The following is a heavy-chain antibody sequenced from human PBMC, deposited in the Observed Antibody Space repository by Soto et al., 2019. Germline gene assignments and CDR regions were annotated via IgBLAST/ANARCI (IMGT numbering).Heavy chain of an antibody. D-gene: IGHD6-13*01. CDR3: ARAKISYSSSWYFPYSWFDP. CDR2: ISAYNGNT. J-gene: IGHJ5*02. Sequence: GASVKVSCKASGYTFTSYGISWVRQAPGQGLEWMGWISAYNGNTNYAQKLQGRVTMTTDTSTSTAYMELRSLRSDDTAVYYCARAKISYSSSWYFPYSWFDPWGQGTLVTISS. CDR1: GYTFTSYG. V-gene: IGHV1-18*01.